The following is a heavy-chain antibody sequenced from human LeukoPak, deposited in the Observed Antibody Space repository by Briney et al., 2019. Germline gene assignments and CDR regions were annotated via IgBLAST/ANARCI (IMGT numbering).Heavy chain of an antibody. Sequence: SETLSLTCTVSGGSINNYYWSWIRQPAGKGLEWIGRIYTRGSTNYYPSLKSRVTMSVDTSKNQFPLKLSSVTAAVTAVYYCARGRYCSADICSGGDAFDIWGQGTMVSVSS. CDR2: IYTRGST. CDR3: ARGRYCSADICSGGDAFDI. V-gene: IGHV4-4*07. CDR1: GGSINNYY. D-gene: IGHD2-15*01. J-gene: IGHJ3*02.